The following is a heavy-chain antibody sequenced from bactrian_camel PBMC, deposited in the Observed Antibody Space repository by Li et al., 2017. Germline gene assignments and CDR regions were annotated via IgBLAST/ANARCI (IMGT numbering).Heavy chain of an antibody. CDR2: IYSDGSVT. V-gene: IGHV3S7*01. Sequence: QLVESGGGSVQPGGSLRLSCVGSGFTFSIYTMSWVRQPPGKGLEWVSGIYSDGSVTYYADSVQGRFTISGDSAKNTVYLQMNSLKSEDTALCYCATDSRGSWYVIDFGYWGQGTQVTVS. CDR3: ATDSRGSWYVIDFGY. J-gene: IGHJ6*01. CDR1: GFTFSIYT. D-gene: IGHD6*01.